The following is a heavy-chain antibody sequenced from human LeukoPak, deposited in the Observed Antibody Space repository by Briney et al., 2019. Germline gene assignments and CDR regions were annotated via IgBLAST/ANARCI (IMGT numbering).Heavy chain of an antibody. D-gene: IGHD6-13*01. CDR1: GFTFSRYW. V-gene: IGHV3-74*03. Sequence: PGGSLRLSCAASGFTFSRYWMHWVRQAPGKGLMWVSRISPDGSTTLYADSVKGRFTISRDNATNTLYLQMNSLGAEDTAVYYCTTALSSNRCNLCDYWGQGTLVTVSS. CDR2: ISPDGSTT. CDR3: TTALSSNRCNLCDY. J-gene: IGHJ4*02.